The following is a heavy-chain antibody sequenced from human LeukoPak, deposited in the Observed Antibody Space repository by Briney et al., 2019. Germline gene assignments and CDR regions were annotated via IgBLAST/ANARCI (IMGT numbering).Heavy chain of an antibody. CDR2: INPNSGGT. CDR1: GYTFTGYY. D-gene: IGHD1-26*01. V-gene: IGHV1-2*02. J-gene: IGHJ5*02. CDR3: ARDLAWELLRGWFDP. Sequence: ASVKVSCKASGYTFTGYYMHWVRQAPGQGLEWMGWINPNSGGTNYARKFQGRVTMTRDTSISTAYMELSRLRSDDTAVYYCARDLAWELLRGWFDPWGQGTLVTVSS.